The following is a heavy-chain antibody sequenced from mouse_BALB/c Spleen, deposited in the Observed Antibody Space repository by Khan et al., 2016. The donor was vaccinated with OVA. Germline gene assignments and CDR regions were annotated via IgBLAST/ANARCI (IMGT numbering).Heavy chain of an antibody. J-gene: IGHJ3*01. Sequence: VQLKQSGPELVKPGASMKMSRKASGYSFTGYTMNWVKQSRVKNLEWIGLINPYNGSTAYNQKFGGKATLTVDKSSNTAYMELLSLTSEDSAVYYGVRSASYGDYVEAWFAYWGQGTLVTVSA. D-gene: IGHD2-13*01. CDR1: GYSFTGYT. V-gene: IGHV1-37*01. CDR2: INPYNGST. CDR3: VRSASYGDYVEAWFAY.